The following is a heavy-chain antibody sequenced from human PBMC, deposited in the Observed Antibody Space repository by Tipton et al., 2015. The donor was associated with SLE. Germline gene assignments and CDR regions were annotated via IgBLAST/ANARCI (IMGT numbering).Heavy chain of an antibody. CDR1: GYSIITGYY. CDR2: IYHTGRT. V-gene: IGHV4-38-2*02. CDR3: ARWGDYGDF. D-gene: IGHD3-16*01. Sequence: TLSLTCNISGYSIITGYYWGWIRQLPGKGLEWIGSIYHTGRTQYNPSLESRFTILVDASKNQIFLKVTSVTAADTATYYCARWGDYGDFWGQGTLVTVSS. J-gene: IGHJ4*02.